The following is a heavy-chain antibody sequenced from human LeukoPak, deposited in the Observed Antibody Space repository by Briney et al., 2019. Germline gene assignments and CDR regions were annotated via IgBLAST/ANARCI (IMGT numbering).Heavy chain of an antibody. V-gene: IGHV4-61*02. D-gene: IGHD6-13*01. Sequence: TSETLSLTCTVSGGFISSGSYYWNWIRQPAGKGLEWIGRIYTSGSTNYNPSLKSRVTISVDTSKNHFSPRLSSVTAADTAVYYCARTSRWFDAFDIWGQGTMVTVSS. CDR3: ARTSRWFDAFDI. CDR1: GGFISSGSYY. J-gene: IGHJ3*02. CDR2: IYTSGST.